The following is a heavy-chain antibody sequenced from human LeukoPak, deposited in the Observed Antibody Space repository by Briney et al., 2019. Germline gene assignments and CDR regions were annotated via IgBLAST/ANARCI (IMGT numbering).Heavy chain of an antibody. Sequence: PGGSLRLSCAASGCTFSEHYMDWVRQAPGKGLEWVGRIRNRVDSYTTEYAASVKGRFSISRDDSKNSLYLQMNSLKIEDTAVYFCARGHSGTSDRLDPWGQGTLVTVSS. J-gene: IGHJ5*02. CDR2: IRNRVDSYTT. D-gene: IGHD1-26*01. CDR3: ARGHSGTSDRLDP. V-gene: IGHV3-72*01. CDR1: GCTFSEHY.